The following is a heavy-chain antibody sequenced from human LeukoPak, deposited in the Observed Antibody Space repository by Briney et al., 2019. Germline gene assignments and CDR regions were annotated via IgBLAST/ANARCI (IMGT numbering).Heavy chain of an antibody. CDR3: AKREVSGDWLYNYYYGMDV. CDR2: FSGSGGST. CDR1: GFTFSSYA. J-gene: IGHJ6*02. D-gene: IGHD3-9*01. V-gene: IGHV3-23*01. Sequence: GGSLRLSCAASGFTFSSYAMSWVRQAPGKGLEWVSAFSGSGGSTYYADSVKGRFTISRDNTKNTLYLQINSLRAEDTAVYYCAKREVSGDWLYNYYYGMDVWGQGTTVTVSS.